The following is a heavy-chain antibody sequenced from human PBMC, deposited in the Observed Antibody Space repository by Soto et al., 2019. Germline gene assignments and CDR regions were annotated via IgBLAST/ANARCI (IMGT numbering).Heavy chain of an antibody. Sequence: QVQLVESGGGVVQPGRSLRLSCAASGFTFSSYAMHWVRQAPGKGLEWVAVISYDGSNKYYADSVKGRFTISRENSKNTLYLQMNSLRAEDTAVYYCARKGDVAAFDYWGQGTLVTVSS. D-gene: IGHD2-15*01. CDR2: ISYDGSNK. J-gene: IGHJ4*02. CDR1: GFTFSSYA. CDR3: ARKGDVAAFDY. V-gene: IGHV3-30-3*01.